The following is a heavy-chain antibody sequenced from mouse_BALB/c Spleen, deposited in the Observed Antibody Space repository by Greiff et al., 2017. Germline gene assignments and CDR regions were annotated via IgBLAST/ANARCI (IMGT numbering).Heavy chain of an antibody. J-gene: IGHJ4*01. CDR1: GYTFTSYW. D-gene: IGHD2-3*01. CDR2: IDPSNSET. Sequence: VQLQQSGPELVRPGASVKMSCKASGYTFTSYWMHWVKQRPGQGLEWIGMIDPSNSETRLNQKFKDKATLNVDKSSNTAYMQLSSLTSEDSAVYYGAGGYYTYYYAMDYWGQGTSVTVSS. V-gene: IGHV1-74*01. CDR3: AGGYYTYYYAMDY.